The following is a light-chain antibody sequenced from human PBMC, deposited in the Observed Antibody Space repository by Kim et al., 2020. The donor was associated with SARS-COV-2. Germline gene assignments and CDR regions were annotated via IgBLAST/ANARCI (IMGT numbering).Light chain of an antibody. J-gene: IGLJ2*01. CDR1: KLGDKY. CDR3: QTWDSSGV. V-gene: IGLV3-1*01. CDR2: RDS. Sequence: VSVSRRQTASITCSGNKLGDKYTCWYQQKPGQSRLLVIYRDSRRPSGIPERFSGTNSGNTATLTISGTQAMDEADYCYQTWDSSGVFGGGTQLTV.